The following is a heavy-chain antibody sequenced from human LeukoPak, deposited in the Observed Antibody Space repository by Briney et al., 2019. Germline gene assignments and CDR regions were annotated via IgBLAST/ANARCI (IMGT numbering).Heavy chain of an antibody. J-gene: IGHJ3*02. D-gene: IGHD2-15*01. CDR1: AGSISGYY. CDR3: ARERVIATTYDAFDI. CDR2: IYYTGNT. Sequence: SETLSLTCTVSAGSISGYYWTWIRQPPGKGLEWIGNIYYTGNTDYNRSLKSRVTISIDTSKNQFSLKLSSVTAADTALYYCARERVIATTYDAFDIWGQGTVVTVSS. V-gene: IGHV4-59*01.